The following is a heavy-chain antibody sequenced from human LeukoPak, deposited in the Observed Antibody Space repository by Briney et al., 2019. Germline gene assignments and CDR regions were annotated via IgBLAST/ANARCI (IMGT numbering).Heavy chain of an antibody. CDR1: GGTFTSYA. D-gene: IGHD5-12*01. CDR2: IIPIFGTA. Sequence: SVKVSCKASGGTFTSYAISWVRQAPGQGLEWMGGIIPIFGTANYAQKFQGRVTITTDESTSTAYMELSSLRSEDTAVYYCARGDIVATTYNWFDPWGQGTLVTVSS. CDR3: ARGDIVATTYNWFDP. V-gene: IGHV1-69*05. J-gene: IGHJ5*02.